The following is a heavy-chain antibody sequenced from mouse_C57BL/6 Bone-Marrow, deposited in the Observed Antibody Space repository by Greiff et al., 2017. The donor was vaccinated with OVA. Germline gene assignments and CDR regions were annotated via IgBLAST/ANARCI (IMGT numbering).Heavy chain of an antibody. J-gene: IGHJ1*03. CDR1: GFTFTDYY. V-gene: IGHV1-36*01. D-gene: IGHD1-1*01. CDR3: ARWGYYGSNWYFDV. Sequence: EVKLVESGPVLVKPGPSVKISCKASGFTFTDYYMHWVKQSHGKSLEWIGLVYPYNGGTSYNQKFKGKATLTVDTSSSTAYMELNSLTSEDSAVYYCARWGYYGSNWYFDVWGTGTTVTVSS. CDR2: VYPYNGGT.